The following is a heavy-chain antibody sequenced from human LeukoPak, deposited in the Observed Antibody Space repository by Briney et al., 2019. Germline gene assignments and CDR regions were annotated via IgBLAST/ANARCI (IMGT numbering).Heavy chain of an antibody. V-gene: IGHV1-8*03. CDR1: GYTFTSYD. CDR3: ARGGIPGVVPEKYYYYYMDV. Sequence: EASVKVSCKASGYTFTSYDINWVRQATGQGLEWMGWMNPNSGNTGYAQKFQGRVTITRNTSISTAYMELRSLRSEDTAVYYCARGGIPGVVPEKYYYYYMDVWGKGTTATVSS. J-gene: IGHJ6*03. CDR2: MNPNSGNT. D-gene: IGHD2-2*01.